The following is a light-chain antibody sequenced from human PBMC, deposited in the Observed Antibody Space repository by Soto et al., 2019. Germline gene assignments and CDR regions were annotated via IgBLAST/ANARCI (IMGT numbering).Light chain of an antibody. CDR2: ENY. CDR3: GAWDSSQSAVV. V-gene: IGLV1-51*02. J-gene: IGLJ2*01. CDR1: SSNIGNHY. Sequence: QSVLTQPTSVSAAPGQKVTISCSGYSSNIGNHYVSWYQQFPGAAPKLLIYENYKRPSEIPDRFSGSKSGMSATLGIIGLQTGDEADYYCGAWDSSQSAVVFGGGTKLTVL.